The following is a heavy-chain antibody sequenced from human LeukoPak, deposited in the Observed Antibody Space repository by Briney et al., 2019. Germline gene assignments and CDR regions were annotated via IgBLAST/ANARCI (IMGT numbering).Heavy chain of an antibody. D-gene: IGHD3-3*01. Sequence: GGSLRLSCAASGFTFSSYEMNWVRQAPGKGLEWVSYISSSGSTIYYAESVKGRFTISRDNAKNSLYLQMNSLRAEDTAVYYCARAGVGGDFWSGYSAQFDYWGQGTLVTVSS. CDR1: GFTFSSYE. CDR3: ARAGVGGDFWSGYSAQFDY. CDR2: ISSSGSTI. J-gene: IGHJ4*02. V-gene: IGHV3-48*03.